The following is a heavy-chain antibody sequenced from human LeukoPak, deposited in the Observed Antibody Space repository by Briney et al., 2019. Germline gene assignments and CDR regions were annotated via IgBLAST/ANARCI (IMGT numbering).Heavy chain of an antibody. V-gene: IGHV1-2*06. CDR1: GYTFTGYY. Sequence: ASVKVSCKASGYTFTGYYMHWVRQAPGQGLEWMGRINPNSGGTNYAQKFQGRVTTTRDTSISTAYMELSRLRSDDTAVYYCARGYYYDSSGYFGIFDYWGQGTLVTVSS. CDR2: INPNSGGT. CDR3: ARGYYYDSSGYFGIFDY. D-gene: IGHD3-22*01. J-gene: IGHJ4*02.